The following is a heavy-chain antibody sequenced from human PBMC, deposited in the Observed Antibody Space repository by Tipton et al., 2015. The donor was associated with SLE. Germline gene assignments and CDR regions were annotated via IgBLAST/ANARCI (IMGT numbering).Heavy chain of an antibody. J-gene: IGHJ4*02. CDR3: AGSGERYFDY. CDR1: GGSISSGGYY. CDR2: IYYSGST. Sequence: TLSLTCTVSGGSISSGGYYWSWIRQHPGKGLEWIGYIYYSGSTYYNPSLKSRVTISVDTSKNQFSLKLSSVTAADTAVYYCAGSGERYFDYWGQGTLVTVSS. V-gene: IGHV4-31*03. D-gene: IGHD3-3*01.